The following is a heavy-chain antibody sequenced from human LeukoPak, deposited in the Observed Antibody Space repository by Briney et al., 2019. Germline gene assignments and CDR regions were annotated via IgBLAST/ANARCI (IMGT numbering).Heavy chain of an antibody. D-gene: IGHD4-11*01. CDR2: MNPNSGNT. CDR3: ARGYDYLYAEYFQH. CDR1: GYTFTSYD. J-gene: IGHJ1*01. V-gene: IGHV1-8*01. Sequence: GASVKVSCKASGYTFTSYDINWVRQATGQGLEWMGWMNPNSGNTGYAQKFQGRVTMTRNTSISIAYMELSSLRSEDTAVYYCARGYDYLYAEYFQHWGQGALVTVSS.